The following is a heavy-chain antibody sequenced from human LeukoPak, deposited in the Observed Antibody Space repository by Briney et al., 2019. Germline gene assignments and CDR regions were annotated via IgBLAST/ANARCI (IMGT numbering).Heavy chain of an antibody. D-gene: IGHD4-23*01. Sequence: GGSLRLSCAASGFTFGSYAMSWVRQAPGKGLEWVSAISGSGGSTYYADSVKGRFTISRDNSKNTLYLQMNSLRAEDTAVYYCARPMDDYGGNSGWGAFDIWGQGTMVTVSS. CDR1: GFTFGSYA. CDR2: ISGSGGST. CDR3: ARPMDDYGGNSGWGAFDI. J-gene: IGHJ3*02. V-gene: IGHV3-23*01.